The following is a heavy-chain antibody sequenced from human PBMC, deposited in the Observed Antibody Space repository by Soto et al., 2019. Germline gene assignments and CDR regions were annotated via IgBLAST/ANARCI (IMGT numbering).Heavy chain of an antibody. Sequence: ASVKVSCKASGYTFTSYYMHWVRQAPGQGLEWMGIINPSGGSTSYAQKFQGRVTMTRDTSTSTVYMELSSLRSEDTAVYYCARDPYYYDSSGYYSTLDYWGQGTLVTVSS. CDR2: INPSGGST. CDR3: ARDPYYYDSSGYYSTLDY. CDR1: GYTFTSYY. J-gene: IGHJ4*02. V-gene: IGHV1-46*01. D-gene: IGHD3-22*01.